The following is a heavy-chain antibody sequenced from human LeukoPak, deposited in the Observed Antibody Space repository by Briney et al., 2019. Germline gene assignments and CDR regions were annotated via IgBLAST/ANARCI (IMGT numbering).Heavy chain of an antibody. Sequence: GGSLRLSCVVSDFSFNRYLMHWVRQAPGKGLEWVTSISDDGTNKYYSDSVRGRFTISRDNSKSTLYLQMDSLRIEDTSMYYCARGFGVAKGGIDPWGQGTLVTVSS. D-gene: IGHD3-3*01. J-gene: IGHJ5*02. CDR3: ARGFGVAKGGIDP. CDR2: ISDDGTNK. CDR1: DFSFNRYL. V-gene: IGHV3-30-3*01.